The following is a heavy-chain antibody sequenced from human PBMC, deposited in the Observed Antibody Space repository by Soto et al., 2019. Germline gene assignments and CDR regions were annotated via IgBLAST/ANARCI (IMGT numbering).Heavy chain of an antibody. J-gene: IGHJ4*02. CDR2: INSDGSSI. V-gene: IGHV3-74*01. Sequence: LRLSCAASGFTLSSFWMHWVRQAPGQGLVWVSRINSDGSSINYAGSVKGRFTISRDNAKNTLYLQMNSLRAEDTAVYYCARDEGVGSPLRGFDSWGQGTLVTVSS. D-gene: IGHD1-26*01. CDR1: GFTLSSFW. CDR3: ARDEGVGSPLRGFDS.